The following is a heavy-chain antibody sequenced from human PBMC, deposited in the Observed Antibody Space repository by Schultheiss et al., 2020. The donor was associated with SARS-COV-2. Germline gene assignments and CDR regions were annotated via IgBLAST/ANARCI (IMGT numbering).Heavy chain of an antibody. CDR3: ARGGGVYGDSFDY. CDR1: GFTFDDYG. V-gene: IGHV3-74*01. CDR2: INSDGSST. J-gene: IGHJ4*02. D-gene: IGHD4-17*01. Sequence: GGSLRLSCAATGFTFDDYGMSWVRQAPGKGLVWVSRINSDGSSTSYADSVKGRFTISRDNAKNTLYLQMNSLRAEDTAVYYCARGGGVYGDSFDYWGQGTLVTVSS.